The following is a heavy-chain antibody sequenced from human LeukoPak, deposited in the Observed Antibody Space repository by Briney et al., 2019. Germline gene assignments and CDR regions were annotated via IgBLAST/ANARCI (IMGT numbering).Heavy chain of an antibody. CDR3: ARDSDFWSGYYYFDY. CDR2: IYYSGST. J-gene: IGHJ4*02. V-gene: IGHV4-30-4*08. D-gene: IGHD3-3*01. Sequence: SETLSLTCTVSGGSISRADYYWSWIRQPPGKGLEWIGYIYYSGSTYYNPSLKSRATISIDTSKNQFSLKLSSVTAADTAVYYCARDSDFWSGYYYFDYWGQGTQVTVSS. CDR1: GGSISRADYY.